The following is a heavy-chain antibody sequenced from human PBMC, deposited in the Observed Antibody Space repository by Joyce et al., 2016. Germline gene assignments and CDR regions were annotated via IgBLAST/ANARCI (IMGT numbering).Heavy chain of an antibody. CDR1: GYTFTNYY. J-gene: IGHJ6*02. CDR3: ARDTAMATGYYYYGMDV. Sequence: QVQLVQSGAEVKKPGASVKVSCKASGYTFTNYYMHWVRQAPGQGLEWRGISNRSGGSTNSAQKFQGRVTMTRDTSTSTVYMELSSLRSEDTAVYYCARDTAMATGYYYYGMDVWGQGTTVTVSS. V-gene: IGHV1-46*01. CDR2: SNRSGGST. D-gene: IGHD5-18*01.